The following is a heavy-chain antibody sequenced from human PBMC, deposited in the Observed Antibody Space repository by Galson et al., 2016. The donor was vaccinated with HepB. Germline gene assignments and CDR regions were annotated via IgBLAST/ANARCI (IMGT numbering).Heavy chain of an antibody. Sequence: SVKVSCKASGNIFTGYYIHWVRQAPGQGLEWMGWINSNRGTTNYAQKFQGRVTMTRDTSISTAYMELNGVRFDDTAVYYCAGFVDYDEAVYWGQGTLVTVSS. CDR3: AGFVDYDEAVY. CDR2: INSNRGTT. D-gene: IGHD4-17*01. V-gene: IGHV1-2*02. CDR1: GNIFTGYY. J-gene: IGHJ4*02.